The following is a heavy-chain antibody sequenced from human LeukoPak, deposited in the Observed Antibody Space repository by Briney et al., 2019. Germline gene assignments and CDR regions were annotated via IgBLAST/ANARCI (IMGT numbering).Heavy chain of an antibody. D-gene: IGHD3-16*01. V-gene: IGHV4-4*07. CDR1: GGSISSYH. Sequence: NPSETLSLTCTVSGGSISSYHWSWIRQPAGKGLEWIGRIYTSGSTNYNPSLKSRVTMSVDTSKNQFSLKLISVTAADTAVYYCARDRVDYDYVWGSFYYFDYWGQGTLVTVSS. CDR3: ARDRVDYDYVWGSFYYFDY. J-gene: IGHJ4*02. CDR2: IYTSGST.